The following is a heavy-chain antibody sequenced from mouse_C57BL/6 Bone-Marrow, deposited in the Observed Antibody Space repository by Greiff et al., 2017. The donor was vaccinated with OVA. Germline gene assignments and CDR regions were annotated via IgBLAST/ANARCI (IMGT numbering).Heavy chain of an antibody. Sequence: VQLQQPGTELVKPGASVKLSCKASGYTFTSYWMHWVKQRPGQGLEWIGNINPSNGGTNYNEKFKSKATLTVDKSSSTAYMQLSSLTSEDSAVYYCARDPYDGYYEEYAMDYWGQGTSVTVSS. CDR1: GYTFTSYW. V-gene: IGHV1-53*01. J-gene: IGHJ4*01. CDR3: ARDPYDGYYEEYAMDY. CDR2: INPSNGGT. D-gene: IGHD2-3*01.